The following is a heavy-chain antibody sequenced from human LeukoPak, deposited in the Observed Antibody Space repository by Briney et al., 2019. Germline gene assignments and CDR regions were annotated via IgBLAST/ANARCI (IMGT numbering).Heavy chain of an antibody. CDR1: GFTFSSYA. V-gene: IGHV3-23*01. CDR2: ISNSGTST. CDR3: AKRYCSGGSCCPDY. D-gene: IGHD2-15*01. Sequence: GGSLRLSCVASGFTFSSYAMSWVRQTPGKGLEWVSAISNSGTSTYNADSVKGRFTISRDNTKNTLYLQMNSLRAEDTAVYYCAKRYCSGGSCCPDYWGQGTRVTVSS. J-gene: IGHJ4*02.